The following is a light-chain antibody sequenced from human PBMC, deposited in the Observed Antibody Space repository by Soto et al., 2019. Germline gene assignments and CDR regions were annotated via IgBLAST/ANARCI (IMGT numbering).Light chain of an antibody. Sequence: QLVLTQPPSVSGAPGQRVTISCTGGSSNIGAGYDVLWYQQLPGTAPKLLVSGNTNRPSGVPDRFSGSKSGTSASLAITGLQAEDEADYYCQSFDSSLSGWVFGGGTQLTVL. CDR2: GNT. CDR1: SSNIGAGYD. V-gene: IGLV1-40*01. J-gene: IGLJ3*02. CDR3: QSFDSSLSGWV.